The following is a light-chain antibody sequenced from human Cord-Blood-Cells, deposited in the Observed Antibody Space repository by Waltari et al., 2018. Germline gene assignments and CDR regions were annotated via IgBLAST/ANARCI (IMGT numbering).Light chain of an antibody. CDR2: GNS. J-gene: IGLJ3*02. CDR3: QSYDSSLSGSV. Sequence: QSVLTQPPSVSGAPGQRVTTPCTGSSSNLRAGYDAQRYQQLPGTTPKLLIYGNSTRPSGVPDRFSGSKSGTSASRAITGLQAEDEADYYCQSYDSSLSGSVFGGGTKLTVL. CDR1: SSNLRAGYD. V-gene: IGLV1-40*01.